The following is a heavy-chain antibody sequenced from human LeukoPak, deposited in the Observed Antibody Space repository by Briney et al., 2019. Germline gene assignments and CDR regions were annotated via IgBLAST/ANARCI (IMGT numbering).Heavy chain of an antibody. CDR1: GGSVSHYY. Sequence: SETLSLTCTVSGGSVSHYYWRWIRQPPGKGLEWMGYIYYTGSTNYNPSLKSRVTISVDTSKNQFSLKLSPVTAADTAVYYCARDINSYFDYWGQGILVTVSS. V-gene: IGHV4-59*02. D-gene: IGHD1-14*01. J-gene: IGHJ4*02. CDR2: IYYTGST. CDR3: ARDINSYFDY.